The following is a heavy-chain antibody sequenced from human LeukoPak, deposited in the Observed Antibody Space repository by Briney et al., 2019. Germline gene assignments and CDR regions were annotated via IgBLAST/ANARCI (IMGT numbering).Heavy chain of an antibody. CDR2: IYSTGTT. J-gene: IGHJ5*02. Sequence: SETLSRTCTVSGCSINGHYWSWIRQSPGKGPEWLGYIYSTGTTTYNPSLRSRVTISVDTSKNQLSLKLSSVTAADTAVYYCARPYYYDSRIDPWGQGILVTVSS. V-gene: IGHV4-59*08. CDR3: ARPYYYDSRIDP. CDR1: GCSINGHY. D-gene: IGHD3-22*01.